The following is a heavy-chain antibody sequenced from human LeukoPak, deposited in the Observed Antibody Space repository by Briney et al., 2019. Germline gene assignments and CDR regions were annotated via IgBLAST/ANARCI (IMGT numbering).Heavy chain of an antibody. CDR2: IYYSGST. D-gene: IGHD1-26*01. V-gene: IGHV4-39*02. J-gene: IGHJ4*02. CDR3: ARGATTAFHFDY. CDR1: GASISSTTFY. Sequence: SETLSLTCTVSGASISSTTFYWGWIRQPPGKGLEWIGTIYYSGSTYYNPSLKSRVTISVDASKNHFSLRLSSVTAADTAVYYCARGATTAFHFDYWGQGTLVTVSS.